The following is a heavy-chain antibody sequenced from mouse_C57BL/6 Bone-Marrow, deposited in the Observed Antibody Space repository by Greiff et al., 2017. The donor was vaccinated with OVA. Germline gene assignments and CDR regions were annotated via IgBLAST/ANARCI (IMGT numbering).Heavy chain of an antibody. CDR2: ISSGGSYT. CDR1: GFTFSSYG. J-gene: IGHJ4*01. Sequence: DVMLVESGGDLVKPGGSLKLSCAASGFTFSSYGMSWVRQTPDKRLEWVATISSGGSYTYYPDSVKGRFTISRDNAKNTLYLQMSSLKSEDTAMYYCARRRLRRNYYAMDYWGQGTSVTVSS. CDR3: ARRRLRRNYYAMDY. V-gene: IGHV5-6*02. D-gene: IGHD2-4*01.